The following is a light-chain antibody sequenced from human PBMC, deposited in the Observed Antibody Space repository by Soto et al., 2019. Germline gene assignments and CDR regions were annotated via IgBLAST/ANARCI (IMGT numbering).Light chain of an antibody. CDR2: EVN. Sequence: QSVLTQPASVSGSPGQSITISCTGTSSDVGGYNYVSWYQQHPGNAPKLIIYEVNNRPSGVSNRFSGSKSGHTASLTISGLQADDEAVHYCSSYATWTTPHVFGNGTKVTVL. CDR3: SSYATWTTPHV. CDR1: SSDVGGYNY. J-gene: IGLJ1*01. V-gene: IGLV2-14*01.